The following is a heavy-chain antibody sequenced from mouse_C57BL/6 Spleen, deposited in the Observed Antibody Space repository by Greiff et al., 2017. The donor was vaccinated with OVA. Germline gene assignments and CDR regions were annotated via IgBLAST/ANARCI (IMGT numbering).Heavy chain of an antibody. V-gene: IGHV1-55*01. CDR2: IYPGSGST. Sequence: VQLQQSGAELVKPGASVKMSCKASGYTFTSYWITWVKQRPGQGLEWIGDIYPGSGSTNYNEKFKSKATLTVDTSSSTAYMQLSSLTSEDSAVYYCARYGTTDAMDYWGQGTSVTVSS. CDR3: ARYGTTDAMDY. D-gene: IGHD2-1*01. CDR1: GYTFTSYW. J-gene: IGHJ4*01.